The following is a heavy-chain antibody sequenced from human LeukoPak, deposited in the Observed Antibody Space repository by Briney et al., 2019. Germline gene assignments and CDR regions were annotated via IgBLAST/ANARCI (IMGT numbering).Heavy chain of an antibody. J-gene: IGHJ4*02. D-gene: IGHD4-11*01. CDR1: GFTVSSNY. CDR2: IYSGGST. CDR3: ARASTGRVVDY. V-gene: IGHV3-53*01. Sequence: PGGSLRLSCAASGFTVSSNYMSWVRQAPGKGLEWVSVIYSGGSTYYADSVKGRFTISRDNSKNTLYLQMNSLRAEDTAVYYCARASTGRVVDYWGQGTLVTVSS.